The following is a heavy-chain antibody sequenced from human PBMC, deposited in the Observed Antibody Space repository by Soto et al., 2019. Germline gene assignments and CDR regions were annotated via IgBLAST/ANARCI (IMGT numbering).Heavy chain of an antibody. CDR1: GFTFSSYW. D-gene: IGHD3-10*01. Sequence: GGSLRLSCAASGFTFSSYWMSWVRQAPGKGLEWVANIKQDGSEKYYVDSVKGRFTISRDNAKNSLYLQMNSLRAEDTAVYYCARDGFSDYYGSGSYYTHDYWGQGTLVTVSS. V-gene: IGHV3-7*01. CDR3: ARDGFSDYYGSGSYYTHDY. J-gene: IGHJ4*02. CDR2: IKQDGSEK.